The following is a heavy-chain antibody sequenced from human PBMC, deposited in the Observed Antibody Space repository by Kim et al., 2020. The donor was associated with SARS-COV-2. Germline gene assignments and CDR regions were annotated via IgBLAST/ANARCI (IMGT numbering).Heavy chain of an antibody. D-gene: IGHD6-13*01. V-gene: IGHV3-9*01. CDR3: AKGGGEQQLVLDWFDP. Sequence: GGSLRLSCAASGFTFDDYAMHWVRQAPGKGLEWVSGISWNSGSIGYADSVKGRFTISRDNAKNSLYLQMNSLRAEDTALYYCAKGGGEQQLVLDWFDPWGRGTLVTVSS. CDR1: GFTFDDYA. J-gene: IGHJ5*02. CDR2: ISWNSGSI.